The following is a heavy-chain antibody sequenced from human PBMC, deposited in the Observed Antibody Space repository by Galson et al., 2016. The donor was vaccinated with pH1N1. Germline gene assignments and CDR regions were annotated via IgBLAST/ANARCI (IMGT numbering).Heavy chain of an antibody. Sequence: PALVKPTQTLTLTCTFSGFSLSTDGVGVGWLRQPPGKALESLALYYWDDDVRYNPSLRNRLTITKDTSKNQVVLTMTNMDPVDTGTYYCAQSRRIGEPRTPYFYAFWGQGTLVTVSS. J-gene: IGHJ4*02. D-gene: IGHD1-26*01. V-gene: IGHV2-5*02. CDR2: YYWDDDV. CDR1: GFSLSTDGVG. CDR3: AQSRRIGEPRTPYFYAF.